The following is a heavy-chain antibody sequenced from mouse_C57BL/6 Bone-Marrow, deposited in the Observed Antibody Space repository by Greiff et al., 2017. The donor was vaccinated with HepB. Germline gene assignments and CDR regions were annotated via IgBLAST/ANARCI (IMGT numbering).Heavy chain of an antibody. J-gene: IGHJ4*01. CDR2: IDPSDSYT. CDR3: ARRSNYVPLYAMDY. Sequence: QVQLQQPGAELVRPGTSVKLSCKASGYTFTSYWMHWVKQRPGQGLEWIGVIDPSDSYTNYNQKFKGKATLTGDTSSSTAYMQLSSLTSEDSAVYYCARRSNYVPLYAMDYWGQGTSVTVSS. D-gene: IGHD2-5*01. V-gene: IGHV1-59*01. CDR1: GYTFTSYW.